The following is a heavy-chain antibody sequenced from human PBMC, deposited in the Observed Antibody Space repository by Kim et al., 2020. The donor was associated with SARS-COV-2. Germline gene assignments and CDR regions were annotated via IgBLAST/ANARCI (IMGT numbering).Heavy chain of an antibody. D-gene: IGHD5-12*01. Sequence: GGSLRLSCAASGFTFSSYAMSWVRQAPGKGLEWVSAISGSGGSTYYADSVKGRFTISRDNSKNTLYLQMNSLRAEDTAVYYCAKAIRIYSGYDRGADYWGQGTLVTVSS. CDR2: ISGSGGST. J-gene: IGHJ4*02. CDR1: GFTFSSYA. V-gene: IGHV3-23*01. CDR3: AKAIRIYSGYDRGADY.